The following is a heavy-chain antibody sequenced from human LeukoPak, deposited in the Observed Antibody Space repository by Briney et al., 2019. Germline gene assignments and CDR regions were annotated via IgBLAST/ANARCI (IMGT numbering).Heavy chain of an antibody. CDR3: AREGYSGYDYGYYYYYMDV. CDR1: GYTFTSYY. CDR2: INPSGGST. V-gene: IGHV1-46*01. Sequence: ASVKVSCKASGYTFTSYYMHWVRQAPGQGLEWMGIINPSGGSTSYAQKFQGRVTMTRDTSTSTVYMELSSLRSEDTAVYYCAREGYSGYDYGYYYYYMDVWGKGTTVTVSS. J-gene: IGHJ6*03. D-gene: IGHD5-12*01.